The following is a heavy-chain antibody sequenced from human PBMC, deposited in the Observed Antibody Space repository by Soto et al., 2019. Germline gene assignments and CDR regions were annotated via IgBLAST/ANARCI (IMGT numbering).Heavy chain of an antibody. Sequence: WSLRLSCAASGFTFSNAWMSWVRQAPGKGLEWVGRIKSKTDGGTTDYAAPVKGRSTISRDDSKNTLYLQMNSLKTEDTAVYYCTTSYSSSSEYYYYYGMDVWGQGTTVTVSS. D-gene: IGHD6-6*01. CDR3: TTSYSSSSEYYYYYGMDV. J-gene: IGHJ6*02. CDR2: IKSKTDGGTT. V-gene: IGHV3-15*01. CDR1: GFTFSNAW.